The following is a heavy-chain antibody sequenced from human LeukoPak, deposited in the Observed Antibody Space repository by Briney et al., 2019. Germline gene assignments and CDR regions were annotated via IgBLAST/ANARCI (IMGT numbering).Heavy chain of an antibody. D-gene: IGHD4-17*01. V-gene: IGHV3-21*01. Sequence: GGSLRLSCAASGFTFSSYSMNWVRQAPGVGLEWVSSITSSSTYIYYADSVKGRFTISRDNAKNSLYLQMNSLRVEDTAVYYCARGDRFPYGDSYYYYGMDVWGQGTTVTVSS. CDR1: GFTFSSYS. J-gene: IGHJ6*02. CDR2: ITSSSTYI. CDR3: ARGDRFPYGDSYYYYGMDV.